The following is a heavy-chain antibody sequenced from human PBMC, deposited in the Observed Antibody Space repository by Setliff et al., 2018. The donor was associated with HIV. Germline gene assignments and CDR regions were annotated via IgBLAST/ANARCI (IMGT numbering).Heavy chain of an antibody. CDR3: ASLLVFPAGGLFDF. D-gene: IGHD1-26*01. CDR2: ISQNGDT. J-gene: IGHJ4*01. V-gene: IGHV4-34*01. Sequence: SETLSLTCGVSGGSFSGHYWSWIRQTPGKGLEWIGEISQNGDTNYNPSLTRRVILSVDSSKKQVSLKLSSVTAADTAVYYCASLLVFPAGGLFDFWGHGNLVTVSS. CDR1: GGSFSGHY.